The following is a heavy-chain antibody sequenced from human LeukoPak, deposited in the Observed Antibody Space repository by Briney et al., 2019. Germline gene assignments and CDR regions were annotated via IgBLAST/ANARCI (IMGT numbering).Heavy chain of an antibody. CDR2: INHSGST. D-gene: IGHD2-2*02. V-gene: IGHV4-34*01. CDR3: AREREDIVGVPAAIRSNWFDP. CDR1: GGSFSGYY. Sequence: SETLSLTCAVYGGSFSGYYWSWIRQPPGKGLEWIGEINHSGSTNYNPSLKSRVTISVDTSKNQFSLKLSSVTAADTAVYYCAREREDIVGVPAAIRSNWFDPWGQGTLVTVSS. J-gene: IGHJ5*02.